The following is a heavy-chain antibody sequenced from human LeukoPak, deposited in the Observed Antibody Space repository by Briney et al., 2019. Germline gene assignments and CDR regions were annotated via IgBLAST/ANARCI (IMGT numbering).Heavy chain of an antibody. Sequence: GGSLRLSCAASGFTFNSYAMHWVRRAPGKGLEWVALIHHDGKYKNYADSVKGRFTLSRDNSKNTLYLQMNSLRPDDTAAYYCAKDGANWAFDFWGQGTLVTVSS. CDR2: IHHDGKYK. CDR3: AKDGANWAFDF. V-gene: IGHV3-30*02. D-gene: IGHD7-27*01. J-gene: IGHJ4*02. CDR1: GFTFNSYA.